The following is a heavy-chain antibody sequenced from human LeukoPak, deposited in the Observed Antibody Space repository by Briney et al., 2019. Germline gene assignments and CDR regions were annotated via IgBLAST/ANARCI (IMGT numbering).Heavy chain of an antibody. CDR2: IYSDNT. V-gene: IGHV3-53*01. D-gene: IGHD2/OR15-2a*01. CDR1: GFTVSSNS. J-gene: IGHJ4*02. CDR3: ARGSFYASGNYLVDY. Sequence: GGSLRLSCTVSGFTVSSNSVSWVRQAPGKGLEWVSFIYSDNTHYSDSVKGRFTISRDNSKTTLYLQMNSLRAEDTAVYYCARGSFYASGNYLVDYWGQGTLITVSS.